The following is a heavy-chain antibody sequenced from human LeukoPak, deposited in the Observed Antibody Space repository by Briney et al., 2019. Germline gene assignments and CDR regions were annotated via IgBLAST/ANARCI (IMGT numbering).Heavy chain of an antibody. CDR3: AKDLEDCSSTSCYPYNWFDP. CDR1: GFTFSSYG. V-gene: IGHV3-23*01. D-gene: IGHD2-2*01. Sequence: GGSLRLSCAASGFTFSSYGMSWVRQAPGKGLEWVSAIGGRDGSTYYADSVKGRFTISRDNSKNTLYVQMNSLRAEDTAVYYCAKDLEDCSSTSCYPYNWFDPWGQGTLVTVSS. J-gene: IGHJ5*02. CDR2: IGGRDGST.